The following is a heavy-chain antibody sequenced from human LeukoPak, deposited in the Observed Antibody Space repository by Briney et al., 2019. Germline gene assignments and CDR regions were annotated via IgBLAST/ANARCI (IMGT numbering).Heavy chain of an antibody. D-gene: IGHD3-16*02. J-gene: IGHJ4*02. Sequence: PGGSLRLSCAASGFTFSSYWMSWVRQAPGKGLEWVANIKQDGSEKYYVDSVKGRFTISRDNAKNSLYLQMNSLRAEDTAVYYCARGLAMITFGGVIASGDYFDYWGQGTLVTVSS. CDR3: ARGLAMITFGGVIASGDYFDY. CDR1: GFTFSSYW. V-gene: IGHV3-7*01. CDR2: IKQDGSEK.